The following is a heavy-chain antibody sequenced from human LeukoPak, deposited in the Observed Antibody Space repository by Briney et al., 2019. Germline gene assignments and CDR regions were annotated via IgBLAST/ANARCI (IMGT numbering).Heavy chain of an antibody. V-gene: IGHV4-39*01. Sequence: PSETLSLTCAVSGGSISSGSYYWSWIRQPAGKGLEWIGSIYYSGSTYYNPSLKSRVTISVDTSKNQFSLKLSSVTAADTAVYYCARFSGGSWHWFDPWGQGTLVTVSS. D-gene: IGHD2-15*01. J-gene: IGHJ5*02. CDR1: GGSISSGSYY. CDR3: ARFSGGSWHWFDP. CDR2: IYYSGST.